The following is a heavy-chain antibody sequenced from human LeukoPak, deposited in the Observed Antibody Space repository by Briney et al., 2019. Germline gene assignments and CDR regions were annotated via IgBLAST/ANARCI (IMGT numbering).Heavy chain of an antibody. J-gene: IGHJ3*02. CDR1: GGTFSSYA. D-gene: IGHD3-10*01. V-gene: IGHV1-69*13. CDR3: ASAMVRRDDAFDI. Sequence: ASVKVSCKASGGTFSSYAISWVRQAPGQGLEWMGGIIPIFGTANYAQKFQGRVTITADESTSTAYMELSSLRSEDTAVYYCASAMVRRDDAFDIWGQGTMVTVSS. CDR2: IIPIFGTA.